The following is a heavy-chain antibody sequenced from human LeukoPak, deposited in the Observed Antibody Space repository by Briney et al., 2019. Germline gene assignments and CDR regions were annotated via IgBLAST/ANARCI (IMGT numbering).Heavy chain of an antibody. CDR1: GFTFSSYA. CDR3: AKLGDILTGYPYYFDC. J-gene: IGHJ4*02. CDR2: ISGSGGST. V-gene: IGHV3-23*01. Sequence: GGSLRLSCAASGFTFSSYAMSWVRQAPGKGLEWVSAISGSGGSTYYADSVKGRFTISRDNSKNTLYLQMNSLRAEDTAVYYCAKLGDILTGYPYYFDCWGQGTLVTVSS. D-gene: IGHD3-9*01.